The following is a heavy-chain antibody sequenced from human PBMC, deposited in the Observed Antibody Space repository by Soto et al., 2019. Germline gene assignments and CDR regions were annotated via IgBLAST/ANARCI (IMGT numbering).Heavy chain of an antibody. CDR3: ARRGDEYCTSSSCYPLGGDHYGMDV. D-gene: IGHD2-2*01. CDR2: IDPSDSYS. J-gene: IGHJ6*02. V-gene: IGHV5-10-1*01. CDR1: GYTFTNFW. Sequence: GESLKISCRGSGYTFTNFWITWVRQMPGKGLEWIGRIDPSDSYSKYSPSFQGHVTISTDKSISTVYLQWSSLEASDTAMYYCARRGDEYCTSSSCYPLGGDHYGMDVCGQGTTVTVSS.